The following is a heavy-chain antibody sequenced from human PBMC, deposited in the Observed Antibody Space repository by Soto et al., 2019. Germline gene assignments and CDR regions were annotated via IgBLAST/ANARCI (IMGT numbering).Heavy chain of an antibody. J-gene: IGHJ4*02. D-gene: IGHD6-19*01. CDR3: AARYSSGWRDS. CDR1: GFTVSSNY. Sequence: EVQLVETGGGLIQPGGSLRLSCAASGFTVSSNYMSWVRQAPGKGLECVSVIYSGGNTYYADSVKGRFTISRDNSKSALYLQLPSLRAEDPAVYYCAARYSSGWRDSWGQGTLVTVSS. CDR2: IYSGGNT. V-gene: IGHV3-53*02.